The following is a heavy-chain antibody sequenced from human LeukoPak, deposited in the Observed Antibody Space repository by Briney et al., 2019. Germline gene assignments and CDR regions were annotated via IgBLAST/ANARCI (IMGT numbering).Heavy chain of an antibody. CDR3: AKDGNYLDSSGFFTPFDH. V-gene: IGHV3-23*01. J-gene: IGHJ4*02. Sequence: PGGSLRLSCSASGFTFSRSAMTWVRQLPGKGLEWVSTISGNGQQRYYGDSVKGRFSVFRDNSKNTLYLQMDSLRADDSALYYCAKDGNYLDSSGFFTPFDHWGQGTLVTVSS. CDR2: ISGNGQQR. CDR1: GFTFSRSA. D-gene: IGHD3-22*01.